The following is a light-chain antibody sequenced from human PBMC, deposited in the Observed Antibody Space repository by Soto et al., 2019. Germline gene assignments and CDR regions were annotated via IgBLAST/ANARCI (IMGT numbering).Light chain of an antibody. CDR2: GAS. Sequence: EIVMTQSPATLSVSPGERVTLSCRASQSVRSNLAWYQQKAGQAPRIVINGASTRAAGFPARFSGSGSGSEFTLTISSLESEDFAVYYCQQYNDWPITFGQGTRLEIK. V-gene: IGKV3-15*01. CDR1: QSVRSN. J-gene: IGKJ5*01. CDR3: QQYNDWPIT.